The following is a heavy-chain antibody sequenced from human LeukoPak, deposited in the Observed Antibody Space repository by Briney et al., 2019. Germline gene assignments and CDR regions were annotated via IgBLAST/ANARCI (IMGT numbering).Heavy chain of an antibody. D-gene: IGHD5-18*01. CDR3: ARQAMWIQLWLRGPFDY. CDR1: GGSISSSSYY. CDR2: IYYSGST. Sequence: TETLSLTCTVSGGSISSSSYYWGWIRQPPGKGLEWIGSIYYSGSTYYNPSLKSRVTISVDTSKNQFSLKLSSVTAADTAVYYCARQAMWIQLWLRGPFDYWGQGTQVTVSS. J-gene: IGHJ4*02. V-gene: IGHV4-39*01.